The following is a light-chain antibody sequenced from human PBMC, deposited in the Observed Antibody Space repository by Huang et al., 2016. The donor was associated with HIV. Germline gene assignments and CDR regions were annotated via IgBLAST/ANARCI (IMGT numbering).Light chain of an antibody. Sequence: DIIMTQSPDSLAVSLGERATLNCRSSQSVYSSSTSKDYMAWFQQKPGQPPRLRLFWAATRDAGVPDRFSGSGSGTHFTLTIANLEAEDAAIYYCQQYYSSPQTFGQGTRVEVK. CDR2: WAA. V-gene: IGKV4-1*01. J-gene: IGKJ1*01. CDR1: QSVYSSSTSKDY. CDR3: QQYYSSPQT.